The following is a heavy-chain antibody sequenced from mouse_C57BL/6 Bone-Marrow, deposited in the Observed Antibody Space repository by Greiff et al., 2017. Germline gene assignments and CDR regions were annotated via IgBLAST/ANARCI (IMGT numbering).Heavy chain of an antibody. CDR2: IYPGDGDT. D-gene: IGHD1-1*02. Sequence: QVQLQQSGPELVKPGASVKISCKASGYAFSSSWMNWVKQRPGKGLEWIGRIYPGDGDTNYNGKFKGKATLTADKSSSTAYMQLSSQTSEASAVDCWARGVNGFDYWGQGTTLTVSA. CDR1: GYAFSSSW. CDR3: ARGVNGFDY. J-gene: IGHJ2*01. V-gene: IGHV1-82*01.